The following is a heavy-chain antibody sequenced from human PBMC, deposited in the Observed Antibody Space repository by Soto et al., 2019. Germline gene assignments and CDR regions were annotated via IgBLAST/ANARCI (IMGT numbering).Heavy chain of an antibody. J-gene: IGHJ4*02. D-gene: IGHD6-13*01. V-gene: IGHV4-34*01. CDR3: ASGSRGLDY. CDR1: GGSFSGYY. CDR2: INHSGST. Sequence: QVQLQQWGAGLLKPSETLSLTCADYGGSFSGYYWSWIRQPPGKGLEWIGEINHSGSTNYNPSLKSRVTISVDTSKNQFSLKLSSVTAADTAVYYCASGSRGLDYWGQGTLVTVSS.